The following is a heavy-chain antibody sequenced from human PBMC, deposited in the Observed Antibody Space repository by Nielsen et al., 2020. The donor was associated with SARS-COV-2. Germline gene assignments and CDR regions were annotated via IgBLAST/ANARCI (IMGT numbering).Heavy chain of an antibody. V-gene: IGHV1-46*01. CDR3: AREGRQQLDYHYYYYYMDV. CDR1: GYTFTSYY. J-gene: IGHJ6*03. CDR2: INPSGGST. D-gene: IGHD6-13*01. Sequence: ASVKVSCKASGYTFTSYYMHWVRQAPGQGLEWMGIINPSGGSTSYAQKFQGRVTMTTDTSTSTAYMELRSLRSDDTAVYYCAREGRQQLDYHYYYYYMDVWGKGTTVTVSS.